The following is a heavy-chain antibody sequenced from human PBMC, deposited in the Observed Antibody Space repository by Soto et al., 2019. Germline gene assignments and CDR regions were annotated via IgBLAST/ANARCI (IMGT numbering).Heavy chain of an antibody. Sequence: EVQLVESGGGLVQPGRSLRLSCAASGFTFRDYAMSWVRQAPGKGLEWISFIRTKTYGGATQYAASVQGRFTISRDDSKSIAYLQMDSLKTEVTAVYYCTRDKGSSGWSADAFDIWGQGTGVTVSS. CDR3: TRDKGSSGWSADAFDI. J-gene: IGHJ3*02. CDR1: GFTFRDYA. CDR2: IRTKTYGGAT. V-gene: IGHV3-49*04. D-gene: IGHD6-19*01.